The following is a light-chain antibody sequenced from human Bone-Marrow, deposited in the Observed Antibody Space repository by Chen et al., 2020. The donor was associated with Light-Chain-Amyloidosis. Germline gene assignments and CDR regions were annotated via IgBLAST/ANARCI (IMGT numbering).Light chain of an antibody. V-gene: IGKV3-15*01. CDR1: QSVSSY. CDR3: QQYNNWPRT. Sequence: EIVLTQSPATLSLPLGERATLSCRASQSVSSYLAWYQHKPGQAPRLLIYDASNRATGIPARFSGSGSGTEFTLTISSLQSEEFAVYYCQQYNNWPRTFGQGTKVEIK. CDR2: DAS. J-gene: IGKJ1*01.